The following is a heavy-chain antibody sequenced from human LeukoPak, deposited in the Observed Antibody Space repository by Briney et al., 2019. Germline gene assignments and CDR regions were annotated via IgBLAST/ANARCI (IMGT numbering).Heavy chain of an antibody. D-gene: IGHD3-10*01. CDR3: ARVGDLLGAHRVRGLPPDYYYMDV. V-gene: IGHV4-34*01. J-gene: IGHJ6*03. CDR2: INHSGSS. CDR1: GGSITDYF. Sequence: SETLSLTCALSGGSITDYFYNWVRQPPGKGLEWIGEINHSGSSTYNPSLKSRVIISVDTSKNQFSLKLTSVTAADTAVYYCARVGDLLGAHRVRGLPPDYYYMDVWGKGTMVTVSS.